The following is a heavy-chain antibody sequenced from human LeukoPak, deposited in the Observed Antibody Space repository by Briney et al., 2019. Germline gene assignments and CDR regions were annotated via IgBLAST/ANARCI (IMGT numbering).Heavy chain of an antibody. CDR1: GYSFTNFW. CDR3: ARRGYSYGYGMDV. CDR2: IYPGDSDT. Sequence: GESLKISCKGSGYSFTNFWIGWVRQMPGKGLEWMGIIYPGDSDTRYSPSFQGQVTISADKSISTAYLQWSSLKASDTAMYYCARRGYSYGYGMDVWGQGTTVTVSS. J-gene: IGHJ6*02. D-gene: IGHD5-18*01. V-gene: IGHV5-51*01.